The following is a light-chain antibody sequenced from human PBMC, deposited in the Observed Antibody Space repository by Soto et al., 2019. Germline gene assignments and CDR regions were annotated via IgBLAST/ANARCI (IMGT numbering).Light chain of an antibody. J-gene: IGLJ1*01. CDR3: SAWDETLSGFYV. V-gene: IGLV1-47*02. CDR1: SSNIGSNY. Sequence: QSVLTQPPSASGTPGQRVTISCSGTSSNIGSNYVYWYQQLPGTAPKLLIYSNNQRSSGVPDRFSGSKSGTSASLAITGLRSEDEADYYCSAWDETLSGFYVFGTGTKVTVL. CDR2: SNN.